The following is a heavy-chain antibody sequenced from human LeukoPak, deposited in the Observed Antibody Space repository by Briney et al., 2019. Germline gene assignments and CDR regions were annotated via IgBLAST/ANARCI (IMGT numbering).Heavy chain of an antibody. D-gene: IGHD3-22*01. Sequence: SETLSLTCTVSGGSISSGDYYWSWIRQPPGKGLEWIGYIYYSGSTYYNPSLKSRVTISVDTSKNQFSLKLSSVTAADTAVYYCARDKLTYSSGPYFDLWGRGTLVTVSS. CDR1: GGSISSGDYY. CDR2: IYYSGST. V-gene: IGHV4-30-4*08. CDR3: ARDKLTYSSGPYFDL. J-gene: IGHJ2*01.